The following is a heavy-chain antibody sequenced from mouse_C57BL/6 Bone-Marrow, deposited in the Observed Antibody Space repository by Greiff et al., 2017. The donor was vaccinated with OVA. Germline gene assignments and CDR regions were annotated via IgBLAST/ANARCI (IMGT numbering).Heavy chain of an antibody. D-gene: IGHD4-1*01. CDR3: ARLDLGPFAY. J-gene: IGHJ3*01. CDR1: GYTFTDYY. Sequence: EVQLQQSGPGLVKPGASVKISCKASGYTFTDYYMNWVKQSHGKSLEWIGDINPNNGGTSYNQKLKGKATLTVDKSSSTAYMELRSLTSEDSAVYYCARLDLGPFAYWGQGTLVTVSA. CDR2: INPNNGGT. V-gene: IGHV1-26*01.